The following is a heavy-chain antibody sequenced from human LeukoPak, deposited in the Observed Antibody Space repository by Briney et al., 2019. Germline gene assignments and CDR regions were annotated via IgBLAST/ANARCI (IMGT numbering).Heavy chain of an antibody. CDR2: ISAYNGNT. Sequence: GASVKVSCKASGYTFNRYGISWVRQAPGQGLEWMGWISAYNGNTNYAQKLQGRVTMTADTSTSTAYMEMRSLRSDDAVVYYCARVFDAMLVVVTRDAFDIWGQGTMVTVSS. V-gene: IGHV1-18*01. CDR1: GYTFNRYG. J-gene: IGHJ3*02. D-gene: IGHD3-22*01. CDR3: ARVFDAMLVVVTRDAFDI.